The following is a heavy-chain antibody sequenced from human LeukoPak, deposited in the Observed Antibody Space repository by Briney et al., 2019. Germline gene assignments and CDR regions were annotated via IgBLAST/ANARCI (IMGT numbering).Heavy chain of an antibody. J-gene: IGHJ4*02. CDR1: GFTFSNYG. CDR2: ISSSRSI. CDR3: VLGSPFDY. Sequence: GTSLRLSCAASGFTFSNYGMHWVRQAPGKGLEWVSYISSSRSIYYADSVKGRFTISRDNANNSLSLQMNSLRDEDTAVYYCVLGSPFDYWGQGTLVTVSS. V-gene: IGHV3-48*02. D-gene: IGHD3-10*01.